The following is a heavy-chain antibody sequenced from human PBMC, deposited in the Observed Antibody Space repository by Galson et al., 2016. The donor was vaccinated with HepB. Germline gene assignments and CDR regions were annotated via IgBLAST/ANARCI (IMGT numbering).Heavy chain of an antibody. V-gene: IGHV3-74*01. Sequence: SLRLSCAASGFTFSTSWMHWVRQAPGEGLVWVSIGNNDGSDTRYADSVKGRFTISRDNAKNTLVLQMNRLRVEDTAVYYCAKGARGYLDYWGQGTLVTVSS. J-gene: IGHJ4*02. CDR2: GNNDGSDT. CDR3: AKGARGYLDY. CDR1: GFTFSTSW.